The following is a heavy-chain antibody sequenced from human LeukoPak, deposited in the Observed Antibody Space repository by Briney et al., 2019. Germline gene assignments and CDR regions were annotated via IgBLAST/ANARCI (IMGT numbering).Heavy chain of an antibody. CDR3: ARAGEVVAATQLY. CDR2: INPNSGGT. D-gene: IGHD2-15*01. V-gene: IGHV1-2*02. Sequence: ASVKVSCKASGYTFTDYYIHWVRQAPGQGLEWMGWINPNSGGTNYAQKFQGRVTMTRDTSISTAYMELSSLRSEDTAVYYCARAGEVVAATQLYWGQGTLVTVSS. CDR1: GYTFTDYY. J-gene: IGHJ4*02.